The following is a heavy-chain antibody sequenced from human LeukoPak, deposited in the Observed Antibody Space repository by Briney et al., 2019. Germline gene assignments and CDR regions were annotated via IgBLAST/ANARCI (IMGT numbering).Heavy chain of an antibody. V-gene: IGHV3-21*01. J-gene: IGHJ3*02. CDR2: ISSSSSYI. D-gene: IGHD6-13*01. CDR3: ARDYAAAAGTDAFDI. CDR1: GFTFSSYS. Sequence: WGSLGLSCAASGFTFSSYSINWVRQAPGKGLEWVSSISSSSSYIYYADSVKGRFTISRDNAKNSLYLQMNSQRAEDTAVYYCARDYAAAAGTDAFDIWGQGIMVTVSS.